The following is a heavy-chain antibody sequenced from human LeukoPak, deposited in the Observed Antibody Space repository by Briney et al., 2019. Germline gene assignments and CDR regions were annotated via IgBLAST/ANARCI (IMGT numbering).Heavy chain of an antibody. CDR3: ARDSPPASIAVAGRVDRDYYYYYYMDV. V-gene: IGHV4-61*02. CDR2: IYTSGST. CDR1: GGSISSGGYY. Sequence: SETLSLTCTVSGGSISSGGYYWSWIRQPAGKGLEWIGRIYTSGSTNYNPSLKSRVTMSVDTSKNQFSLKLSSVTAADTAVYYCARDSPPASIAVAGRVDRDYYYYYYMDVWGKGTTVTVSS. J-gene: IGHJ6*03. D-gene: IGHD6-19*01.